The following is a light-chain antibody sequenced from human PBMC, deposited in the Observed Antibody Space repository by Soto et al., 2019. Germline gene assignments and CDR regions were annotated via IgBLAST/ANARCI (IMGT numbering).Light chain of an antibody. CDR2: SNH. Sequence: QSVLTQPPSASGAPGQGISISCSGSSSNIGGNSVSWYRQVPGTAPKLLIFSNHQRPSGVPDRFSGSKSGTSASLAISGLQSGDEADYYCSTWDDSLRGLVFGGGTKLTVL. CDR3: STWDDSLRGLV. J-gene: IGLJ2*01. V-gene: IGLV1-44*01. CDR1: SSNIGGNS.